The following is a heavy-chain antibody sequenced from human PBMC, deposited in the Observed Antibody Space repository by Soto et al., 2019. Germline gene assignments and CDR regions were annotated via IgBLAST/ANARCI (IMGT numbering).Heavy chain of an antibody. J-gene: IGHJ4*02. CDR3: ARGSYYYESSGYYPDY. CDR1: GYTLANYA. Sequence: ASVKVSCKASGYTLANYAMRWVRQAPGQRLEWMGWINAGNGNPKYSQKFQDRVTISRDTSATTAYMEMSSLRSEDTAVYYCARGSYYYESSGYYPDYWGQGTLVTVS. CDR2: INAGNGNP. V-gene: IGHV1-3*01. D-gene: IGHD3-22*01.